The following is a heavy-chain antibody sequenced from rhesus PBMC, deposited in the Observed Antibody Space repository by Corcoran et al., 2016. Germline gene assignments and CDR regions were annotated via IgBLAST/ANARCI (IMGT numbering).Heavy chain of an antibody. V-gene: IGHV4S18*01. CDR1: GDSISSTNW. J-gene: IGHJ5-1*01. CDR2: FYRNTETI. D-gene: IGHD4-29*01. Sequence: QVQLQESGPGLVKPSETLSLTCAVSGDSISSTNWWTWIRQPPGKGLEWIGSFYRNTETIDYNPSLKNRVTISKDTSKNQFSLKLSSVTAADTAVYYCARGAGGNRYDVWGPGVLVTVSS. CDR3: ARGAGGNRYDV.